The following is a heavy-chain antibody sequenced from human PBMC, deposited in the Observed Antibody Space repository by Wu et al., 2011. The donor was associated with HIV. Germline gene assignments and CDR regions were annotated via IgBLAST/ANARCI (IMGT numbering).Heavy chain of an antibody. CDR3: ARGSGYHFNYNYLVV. D-gene: IGHD3-22*01. Sequence: QVQLVQSGAEVKKPGSSVKVSCKASGGTFSSYGTSWVRQAPGQGLEWMGGIIPMFGTAKYAQKFQGRVTITTDESTSTAYMELNNLRSEDTAVYYCARGSGYHFNYNYLVVWGKGTTVTVSS. V-gene: IGHV1-69*05. CDR1: GGTFSSYG. CDR2: IIPMFGTA. J-gene: IGHJ6*03.